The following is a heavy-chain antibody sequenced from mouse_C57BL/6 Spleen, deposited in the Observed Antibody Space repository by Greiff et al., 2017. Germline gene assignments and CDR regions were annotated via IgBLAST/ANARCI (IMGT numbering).Heavy chain of an antibody. Sequence: QVQLQQPGAELVRPGTSVKLSCKASGYTFTSYWMHWVKQRPGQGLEWIGVIDPSDSYTNYNQKLKGKATLTVDTSSSTAYMQLSSLPSEYSAVYYCARRAQIYYVPYWYFDVWGTGTPLTVSS. CDR2: IDPSDSYT. CDR1: GYTFTSYW. V-gene: IGHV1-59*01. CDR3: ARRAQIYYVPYWYFDV. J-gene: IGHJ1*03. D-gene: IGHD2-1*01.